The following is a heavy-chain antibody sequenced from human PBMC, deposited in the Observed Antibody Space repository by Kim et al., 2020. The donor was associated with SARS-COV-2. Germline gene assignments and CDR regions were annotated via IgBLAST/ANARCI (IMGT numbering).Heavy chain of an antibody. J-gene: IGHJ4*02. D-gene: IGHD1-20*01. CDR1: GFTFRSQD. CDR2: TRYNGDT. V-gene: IGHV3-23*01. Sequence: GGSLRLSCAASGFTFRSQDMSWVRQAPGKGLAWVSATRYNGDTYYADSVKGRFTISRDDSKNTLYLEMNSLRAEDTAIYYCVNLNWYDPTICWGQGTLVTVSS. CDR3: VNLNWYDPTIC.